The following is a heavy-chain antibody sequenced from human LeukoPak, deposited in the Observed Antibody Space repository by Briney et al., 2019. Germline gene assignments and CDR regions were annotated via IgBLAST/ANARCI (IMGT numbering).Heavy chain of an antibody. CDR2: IYSGGST. CDR3: AREGRRGYSYGYFDY. CDR1: GFTASSNY. Sequence: GGSLTLSCAASGFTASSNYMSWVRQAPGKGLEWVSVIYSGGSTYYADSVKGRFTISRDNSKNTLYLQMNSLRAEDTAVYYCAREGRRGYSYGYFDYWGQGTLVTVSS. V-gene: IGHV3-53*01. D-gene: IGHD5-18*01. J-gene: IGHJ4*02.